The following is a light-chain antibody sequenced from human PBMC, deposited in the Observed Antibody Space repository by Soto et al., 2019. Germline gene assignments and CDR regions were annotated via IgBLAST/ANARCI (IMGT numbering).Light chain of an antibody. Sequence: QSALTQPASVSGSPGQSITISCTGTSRDVGGYNYVSWYQQQPGKAPTLMIYDVSNRPSGVSNRCSGSKSGNTASLTISGLQAEDEADYYCSSYTSSSTPVFGGGTKLTVL. J-gene: IGLJ3*02. V-gene: IGLV2-14*01. CDR1: SRDVGGYNY. CDR2: DVS. CDR3: SSYTSSSTPV.